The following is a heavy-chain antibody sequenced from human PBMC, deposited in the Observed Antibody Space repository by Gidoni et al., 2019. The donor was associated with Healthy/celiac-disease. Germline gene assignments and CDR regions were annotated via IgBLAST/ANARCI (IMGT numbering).Heavy chain of an antibody. Sequence: EVQLVESGGGLVKPGGSLRLSCAASGFPFGTAWRSWVRQAPGKGLEWVGRIKSKTDGGTTDYAAPVKGRFTISRDDSKNTLYLQMNSLKTEDTAVYYCTTDDGYSSSWTEAFGIWGQGTMVTVSS. D-gene: IGHD6-13*01. V-gene: IGHV3-15*01. CDR2: IKSKTDGGTT. CDR3: TTDDGYSSSWTEAFGI. J-gene: IGHJ3*02. CDR1: GFPFGTAW.